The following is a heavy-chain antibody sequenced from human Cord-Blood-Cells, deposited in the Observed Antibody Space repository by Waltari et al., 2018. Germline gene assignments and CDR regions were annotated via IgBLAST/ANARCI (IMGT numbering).Heavy chain of an antibody. CDR1: GGSFSGYY. Sequence: QVQLQQWGAGLLKPSETLSLTRAVYGGSFSGYYWSWIRQPPGKGLEWIGEINHSGSTNYNPSLKSRVTISVDTSKNQFSLKLSSVTAADTAVYYCARLNGDYFDYWGQGTLVTVSS. J-gene: IGHJ4*02. D-gene: IGHD4-17*01. CDR2: INHSGST. CDR3: ARLNGDYFDY. V-gene: IGHV4-34*01.